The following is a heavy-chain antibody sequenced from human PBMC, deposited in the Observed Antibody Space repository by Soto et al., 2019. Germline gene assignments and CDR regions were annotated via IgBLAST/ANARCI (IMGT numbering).Heavy chain of an antibody. J-gene: IGHJ6*03. CDR1: GYTFTSHG. Sequence: QVQLVQSGGVMKKPGASVKVSCKASGYTFTSHGISWVRQAPGQGLEWMGWISASNGDTNYAQKYQGRVTVTTDTSTSTGYMELRSLRSEDTAVYYCASMVRGSNIDYYHYMDVWGEGTTVTVSS. V-gene: IGHV1-18*01. D-gene: IGHD3-10*01. CDR3: ASMVRGSNIDYYHYMDV. CDR2: ISASNGDT.